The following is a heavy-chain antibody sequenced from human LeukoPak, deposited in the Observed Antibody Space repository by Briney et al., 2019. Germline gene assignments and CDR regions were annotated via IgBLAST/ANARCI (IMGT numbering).Heavy chain of an antibody. J-gene: IGHJ4*02. CDR2: ISDSLST. CDR1: GGSISSYY. CDR3: ARGQQQLSR. V-gene: IGHV4-59*01. Sequence: KPSETLSLTCTVSGGSISSYYWSWIRQPPGQGLDWVWYISDSLSTNYNPSLTSRVSISVDPSNNQFSLKLSSVTAADTAVYYCARGQQQLSRWGQGTLVTVCS. D-gene: IGHD6-13*01.